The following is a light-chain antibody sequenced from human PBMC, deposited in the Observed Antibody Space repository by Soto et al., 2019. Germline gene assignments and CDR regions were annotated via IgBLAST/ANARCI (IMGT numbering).Light chain of an antibody. J-gene: IGKJ4*01. CDR3: QQRSTWPTLT. Sequence: EIVLTQSPATLSFSPGERATLSCMAMQSVSSYLAWYQQKPGQAPRLLLYDASNRATGIPARFSGSGSGTDFTLTISSLEPEDVAVYYCQQRSTWPTLTFGGGTKVEIK. V-gene: IGKV3-11*01. CDR1: QSVSSY. CDR2: DAS.